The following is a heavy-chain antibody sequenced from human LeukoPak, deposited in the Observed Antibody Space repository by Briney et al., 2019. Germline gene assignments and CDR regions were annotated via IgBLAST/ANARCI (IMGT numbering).Heavy chain of an antibody. CDR1: GGSISSGGYY. D-gene: IGHD1-26*01. Sequence: SETLSLTCTVSGGSISSGGYYWSWIRQHPGKGLEWIGYIYYSGSTYYNPSLRSRVTISVDMSKNQFSLKLNSVTAADTAVYYCARERGNLRGDAFDIWGQGTMVTVSS. CDR2: IYYSGST. V-gene: IGHV4-31*03. CDR3: ARERGNLRGDAFDI. J-gene: IGHJ3*02.